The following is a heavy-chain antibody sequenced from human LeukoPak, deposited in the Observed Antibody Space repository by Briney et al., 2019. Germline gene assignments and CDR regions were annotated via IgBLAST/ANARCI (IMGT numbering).Heavy chain of an antibody. J-gene: IGHJ4*02. CDR1: GGSISSSNYY. CDR2: LYYTGST. V-gene: IGHV4-39*01. CDR3: ARQKASSSWYYFDL. D-gene: IGHD6-13*01. Sequence: SETQSLTCTVSGGSISSSNYYWGWIRQPPGKGLEWIGSLYYTGSTYSNPSLKSRVTISVDTSKNQFSLKLSSVTAADTALYFCARQKASSSWYYFDLWGQGTLVTVSS.